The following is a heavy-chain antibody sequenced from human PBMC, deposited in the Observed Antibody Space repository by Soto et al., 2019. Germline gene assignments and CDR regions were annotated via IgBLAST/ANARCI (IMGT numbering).Heavy chain of an antibody. V-gene: IGHV1-46*01. CDR1: GYKFINHY. CDR2: INPNGGGT. D-gene: IGHD3-3*01. J-gene: IGHJ4*01. CDR3: ARDSSASATSFSFDY. Sequence: ASVKVSCKASGYKFINHYIHWVRQAPGVGLEWMGIINPNGGGTDYAQKFQGRVTMTTDTYASTVHMELSSLRSEATAVYFCARDSSASATSFSFDYWGDGTLVTVSS.